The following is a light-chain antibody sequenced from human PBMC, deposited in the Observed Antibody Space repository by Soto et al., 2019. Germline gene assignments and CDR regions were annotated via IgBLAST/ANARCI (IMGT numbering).Light chain of an antibody. J-gene: IGLJ2*01. CDR3: SSYATNSRL. CDR1: SSDVGGSNF. Sequence: QSVLTQPASVSGSPGQSITISCTGTSSDVGGSNFVSWYQLLPGKAPKLIIYEVTYRPSGVSERFSGSKSGHPASPTLPGLQAEDEADYYCSSYATNSRLFGGGTKVTVL. CDR2: EVT. V-gene: IGLV2-14*01.